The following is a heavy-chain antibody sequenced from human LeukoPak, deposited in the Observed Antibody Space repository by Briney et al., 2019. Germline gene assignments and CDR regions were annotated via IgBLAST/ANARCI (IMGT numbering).Heavy chain of an antibody. CDR3: ARLRDGRWLLEY. CDR2: INYSGTT. D-gene: IGHD5-24*01. V-gene: IGHV4-39*01. CDR1: GGSISSSGYY. Sequence: SETLSLTCTASGGSISSSGYYWGWIRQPPGKGLEWIASINYSGTTYYNPSLKSRVTISEDRSKNQFSLKLSSVTAADAAVYYCARLRDGRWLLEYWGQGTLVTVSS. J-gene: IGHJ4*02.